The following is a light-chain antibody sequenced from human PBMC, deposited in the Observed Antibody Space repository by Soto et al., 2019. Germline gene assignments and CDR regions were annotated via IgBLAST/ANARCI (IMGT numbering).Light chain of an antibody. CDR1: QSINSN. CDR3: QQYGSSPLYT. CDR2: RAS. J-gene: IGKJ2*01. Sequence: EIVMTQSPATLSLSPGERATLSCRASQSINSNLAWYQQKPGQAPRLFMFRASSRATGIPARFSGSGSGTEFNLTISRLEPEDFAVYYCQQYGSSPLYTFGQGTKLEIK. V-gene: IGKV3-15*01.